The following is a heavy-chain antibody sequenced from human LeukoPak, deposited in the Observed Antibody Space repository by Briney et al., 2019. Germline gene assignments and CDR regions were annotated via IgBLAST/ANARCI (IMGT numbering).Heavy chain of an antibody. J-gene: IGHJ6*02. D-gene: IGHD3-3*01. CDR2: ISYDGSNK. CDR3: AKDKTYEPNSDYYYYGMDV. CDR1: GLTFSSYG. Sequence: GRSLRLSCAASGLTFSSYGMHWVRQAPGKGLEWVAVISYDGSNKYYADSVKGRFTISRDNSKNTLYLQMNSLRAEDTAVYYCAKDKTYEPNSDYYYYGMDVWGQGTTVTVSS. V-gene: IGHV3-30*18.